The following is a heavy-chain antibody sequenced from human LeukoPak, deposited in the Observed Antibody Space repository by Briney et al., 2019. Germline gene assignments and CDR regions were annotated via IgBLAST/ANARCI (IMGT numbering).Heavy chain of an antibody. CDR1: GYTFTSYY. J-gene: IGHJ4*02. V-gene: IGHV1-46*01. CDR2: INPSGGST. Sequence: GASVKVSCKASGYTFTSYYMHWVRQAPGQGLEWMGIINPSGGSTSYAQKFQGRVTMTRDTSTSTVYMELSSLRSEDTAVYYCAREGRRTTMIVVVTPPDYWGQGTLVTVSS. D-gene: IGHD3-22*01. CDR3: AREGRRTTMIVVVTPPDY.